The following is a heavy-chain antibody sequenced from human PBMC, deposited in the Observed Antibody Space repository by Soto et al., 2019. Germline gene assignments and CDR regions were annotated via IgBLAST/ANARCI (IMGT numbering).Heavy chain of an antibody. CDR3: ARTADIVVVGDFYYGMDV. D-gene: IGHD2-2*01. CDR2: IIPIFTKP. Sequence: QVQLVQSGAEVKMPGSSVKVSCTASGGTFDTYALSWVRQAPGQGLEWLGGIIPIFTKPTYARKFQGRITITADESTTTVYLDLSSLTSDDTAVYYCARTADIVVVGDFYYGMDVWGQGTTVIVSS. J-gene: IGHJ6*02. V-gene: IGHV1-69*01. CDR1: GGTFDTYA.